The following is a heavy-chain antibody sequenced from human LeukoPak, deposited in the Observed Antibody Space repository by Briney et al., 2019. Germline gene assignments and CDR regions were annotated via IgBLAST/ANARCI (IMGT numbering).Heavy chain of an antibody. Sequence: SQTLSLTCTVSGGSISSGSYYWSWIRQPAGKGLEWVASIYHGGSTYYNPSLRGRVTISMDTSKNQISLKLTSVTAADTAVYYCAREKALIDHYDFTGYDWEYWGQGSLVIVSS. D-gene: IGHD3-22*01. CDR3: AREKALIDHYDFTGYDWEY. CDR2: IYHGGST. J-gene: IGHJ4*02. CDR1: GGSISSGSYY. V-gene: IGHV4-61*02.